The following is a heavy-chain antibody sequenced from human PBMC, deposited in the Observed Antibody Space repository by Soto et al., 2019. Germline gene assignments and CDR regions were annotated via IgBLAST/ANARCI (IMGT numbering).Heavy chain of an antibody. CDR2: IYYSGST. D-gene: IGHD6-13*01. CDR1: GGSISSGGYY. Sequence: SETLSLTCTASGGSISSGGYYWSWIRQLPGKGLEWIGYIYYSGSTYYNPSLKSRVTISVDTSNNQFSLELSSLRSEDTAVYYCASEAIAAAAVYGMDVWGQGTTVTVSS. CDR3: ASEAIAAAAVYGMDV. J-gene: IGHJ6*02. V-gene: IGHV4-31*03.